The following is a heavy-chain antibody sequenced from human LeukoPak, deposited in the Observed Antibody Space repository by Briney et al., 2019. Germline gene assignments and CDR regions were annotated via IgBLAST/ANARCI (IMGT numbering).Heavy chain of an antibody. J-gene: IGHJ4*01. CDR2: TRNKANSYIT. V-gene: IGHV3-72*01. D-gene: IGHD4-17*01. CDR1: GFTLSDYY. CDR3: VRDAATVTLLPDF. Sequence: HPGGSLRLSCATSGFTLSDYYMNWVRQAPGKGLEWVGRTRNKANSYITDYAASVKGRFTISRDDSKKSLYLQMNSLKTEDTAVYYCVRDAATVTLLPDFWGQGTLVTVSS.